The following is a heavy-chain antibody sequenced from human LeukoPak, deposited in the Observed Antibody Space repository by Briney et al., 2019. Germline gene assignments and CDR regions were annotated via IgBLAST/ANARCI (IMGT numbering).Heavy chain of an antibody. Sequence: KPGGSLRLSCAASGFNFSDYYMSWIRQAPGKGLEWASYISSSGYSTYYAASVKGRFTISRDNARISLYLQMNSLTPEDTAVYYCARGKRRFDYWGQGTLVSVSS. CDR2: ISSSGYST. J-gene: IGHJ4*02. CDR3: ARGKRRFDY. V-gene: IGHV3-11*01. CDR1: GFNFSDYY.